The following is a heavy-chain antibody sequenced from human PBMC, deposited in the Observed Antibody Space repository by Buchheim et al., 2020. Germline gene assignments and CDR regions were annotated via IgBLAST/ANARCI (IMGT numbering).Heavy chain of an antibody. Sequence: VQLVESGGGLVQSGGSLRLSCAASGFTFSNFWMHWVRQDPGNGLVWVSRSDPDETYTDHADSVKGRFTISRDDAKNTLYLQMNGLRAEDTGVYYCVRGSNDWVGVDYWGQGAL. CDR3: VRGSNDWVGVDY. CDR1: GFTFSNFW. J-gene: IGHJ4*02. D-gene: IGHD3-10*01. V-gene: IGHV3-74*01. CDR2: SDPDETYT.